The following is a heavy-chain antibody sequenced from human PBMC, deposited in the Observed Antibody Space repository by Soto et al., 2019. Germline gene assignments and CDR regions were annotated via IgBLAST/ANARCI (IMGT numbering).Heavy chain of an antibody. CDR1: GGSFSGYY. V-gene: IGHV4-34*01. D-gene: IGHD4-17*01. CDR3: ARSQTTVTSYDY. CDR2: INHSGST. Sequence: SETLSLTCAVYGGSFSGYYWSWIRQPPGKGLEWIGEINHSGSTYYNPSLKSRVTISVDRSKNQFSLKLSSVTAADTAVYYCARSQTTVTSYDYWGQGNLVTVSS. J-gene: IGHJ4*02.